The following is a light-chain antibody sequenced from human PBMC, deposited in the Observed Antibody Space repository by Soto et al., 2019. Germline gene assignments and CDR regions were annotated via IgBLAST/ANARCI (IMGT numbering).Light chain of an antibody. Sequence: DIVMTQSPDSLAVSLGERATINCKSSQNVLYSSNNKNYLAWYQQKPGQPPKLLIYWASTRESGVPDRFSGSGSGTDFTLTISSLQAEDVAVYYCQQYYSIPHHFGPGTKVDFK. CDR3: QQYYSIPHH. V-gene: IGKV4-1*01. CDR1: QNVLYSSNNKNY. CDR2: WAS. J-gene: IGKJ3*01.